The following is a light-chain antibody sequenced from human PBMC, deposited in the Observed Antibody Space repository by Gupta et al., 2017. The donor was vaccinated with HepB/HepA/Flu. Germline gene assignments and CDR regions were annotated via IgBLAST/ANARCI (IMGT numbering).Light chain of an antibody. CDR1: QSVSSN. CDR2: GAS. J-gene: IGKJ4*01. V-gene: IGKV3-15*01. Sequence: IVLTPSPATLSVSPGERATLSCRASQSVSSNLAWYQQKPGKAPRLLIYGASTRATGIPARFSGSGSGTEFTLTISSLQPEDFAVYYCQQYKNWPLTFGRGTKVEIK. CDR3: QQYKNWPLT.